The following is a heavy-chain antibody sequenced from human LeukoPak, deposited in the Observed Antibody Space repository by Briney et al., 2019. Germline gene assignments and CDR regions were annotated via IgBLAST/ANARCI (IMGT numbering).Heavy chain of an antibody. Sequence: ASVKVSCKASGYTFTSNGISWVRQAPGQGLEWMGWISAYNGNTNYEQKLQGRVTMTTDASTSTAYMELRSLRSDDTAVYYCASLKNSYDSSGYLVTDAFDIWGQGTMVTVSS. J-gene: IGHJ3*02. D-gene: IGHD3-22*01. CDR3: ASLKNSYDSSGYLVTDAFDI. CDR2: ISAYNGNT. CDR1: GYTFTSNG. V-gene: IGHV1-18*01.